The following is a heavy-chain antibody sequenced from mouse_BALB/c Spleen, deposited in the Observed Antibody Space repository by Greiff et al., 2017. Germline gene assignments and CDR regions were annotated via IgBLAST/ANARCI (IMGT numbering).Heavy chain of an antibody. CDR1: GYAFSSSW. V-gene: IGHV1-82*01. CDR3: ARYGNYAMDY. CDR2: IYPGDGDT. D-gene: IGHD2-1*01. Sequence: QVQLQQSGPELVKPGASVKISCKASGYAFSSSWMNWVKQRPGQGLEWIGRIYPGDGDTNYNGKFKGKATLTADKSSSTAYMQLSSLTSVDSAVYFYARYGNYAMDYWGQGTSVTVSS. J-gene: IGHJ4*01.